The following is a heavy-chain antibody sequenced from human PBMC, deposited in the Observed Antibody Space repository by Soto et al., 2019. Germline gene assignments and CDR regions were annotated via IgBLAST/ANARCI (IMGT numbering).Heavy chain of an antibody. D-gene: IGHD6-13*01. V-gene: IGHV4-39*01. CDR3: ARRDSSSWYAYYYYGMDV. J-gene: IGHJ6*02. CDR1: GGSISSSSYY. Sequence: PSETLSLTCTVSGGSISSSSYYWGWIRHPPGKGLEWIGSIYYSGSTYYNPSLKSRVTISVDTSKNQFSLKLSSVTAADTAVYYCARRDSSSWYAYYYYGMDVWGQGTTVTV. CDR2: IYYSGST.